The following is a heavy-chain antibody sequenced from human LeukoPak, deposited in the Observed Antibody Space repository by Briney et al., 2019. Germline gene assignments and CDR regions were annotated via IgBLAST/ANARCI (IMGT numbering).Heavy chain of an antibody. Sequence: GDSLKISCKGSGFSFTXFWIGWVRQMPGKGLEWMGIIYPSDSDTKYSPSFQGQVTISADKSINTAYLQWSSLKASDTAMYYCACPDGYIFYWGQGTLVTVSS. D-gene: IGHD5-24*01. V-gene: IGHV5-51*01. CDR2: IYPSDSDT. J-gene: IGHJ4*02. CDR1: GFSFTXFW. CDR3: ACPDGYIFY.